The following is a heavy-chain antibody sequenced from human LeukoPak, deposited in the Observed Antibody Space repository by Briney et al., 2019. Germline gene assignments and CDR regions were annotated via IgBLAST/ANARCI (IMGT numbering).Heavy chain of an antibody. D-gene: IGHD2-15*01. J-gene: IGHJ4*02. Sequence: GGSLRLSCAASGFTFRSCELSWVRQAPGKGLEWVAVISYDGSNKYYADSVKGRFTISRDNSKNTLYLQMNSLRAEDTAVYYCAKTDCSGGSCYGGLLDYWGQGTLVTVSS. CDR1: GFTFRSCE. CDR2: ISYDGSNK. CDR3: AKTDCSGGSCYGGLLDY. V-gene: IGHV3-30*18.